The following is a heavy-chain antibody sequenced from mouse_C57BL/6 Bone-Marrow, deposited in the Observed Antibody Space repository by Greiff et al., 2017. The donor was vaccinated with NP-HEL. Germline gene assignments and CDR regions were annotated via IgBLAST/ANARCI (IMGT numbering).Heavy chain of an antibody. D-gene: IGHD3-3*01. Sequence: VQLQQPGAELVKPGASVKLSCKASGYTFTSYWMHWVKQRPGQGLEWIGMIHPNSGSTNYNEKFKSKATLTVDKSSSTAYMQLSSLTSEDAAVYDVARGGGWDYFDYWGQGTTLTVSS. CDR2: IHPNSGST. J-gene: IGHJ2*01. V-gene: IGHV1-64*01. CDR1: GYTFTSYW. CDR3: ARGGGWDYFDY.